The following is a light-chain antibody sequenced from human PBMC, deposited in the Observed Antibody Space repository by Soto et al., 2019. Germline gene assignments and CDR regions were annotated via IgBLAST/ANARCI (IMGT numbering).Light chain of an antibody. CDR2: KAS. V-gene: IGKV1-5*03. J-gene: IGKJ1*01. CDR1: QSIDNY. CDR3: QHYNSYSEA. Sequence: DIQMPQSPSSLSASVGDRVTVTCRTSQSIDNYLNWYQQKPGKAPKLLIYKASTLKSGVPSRFSGSGSGTEFTLTISSPQPDDFATYYCQHYNSYSEAFGQGTKVGI.